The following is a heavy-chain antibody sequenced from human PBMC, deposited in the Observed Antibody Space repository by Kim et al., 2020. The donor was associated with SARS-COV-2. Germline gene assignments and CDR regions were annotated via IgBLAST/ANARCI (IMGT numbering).Heavy chain of an antibody. CDR2: ISGSGGST. V-gene: IGHV3-23*01. J-gene: IGHJ4*02. CDR3: AISLNLLIWFGELSFDY. CDR1: GFTFSSYA. D-gene: IGHD3-10*01. Sequence: GGSLRLSCAASGFTFSSYAMSWVRQAPGKGLEWVSAISGSGGSTYYADSVKGRFTISRDNSKNTLYLQMNSLRAEDTAVYYCAISLNLLIWFGELSFDYWGQGTLVTVSS.